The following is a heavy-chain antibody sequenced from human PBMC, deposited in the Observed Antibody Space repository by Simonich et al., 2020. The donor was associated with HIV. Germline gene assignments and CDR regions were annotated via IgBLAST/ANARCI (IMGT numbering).Heavy chain of an antibody. CDR2: IFDNGHT. D-gene: IGHD4-17*01. V-gene: IGHV4-59*01. Sequence: QVQLQESGPGLVKPSETLSLTCSVSRGYISRYYWSWIRQPPGKGLEWIGYIFDNGHTNYNPSLKSRVTISVDTSKNQFSLKLNSVTSVDTAVYYCARAPDYGANVYFDYWGQGTLVTVSS. CDR3: ARAPDYGANVYFDY. J-gene: IGHJ4*02. CDR1: RGYISRYY.